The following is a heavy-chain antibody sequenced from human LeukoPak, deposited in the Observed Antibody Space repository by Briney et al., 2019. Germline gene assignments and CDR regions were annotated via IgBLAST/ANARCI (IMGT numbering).Heavy chain of an antibody. V-gene: IGHV4-59*01. CDR3: ARWRGRIEYNWFDP. J-gene: IGHJ5*02. CDR1: GGSISSYY. D-gene: IGHD2-15*01. CDR2: IYYSGST. Sequence: SETLSLTCTVSGGSISSYYWSWIRQPPGKGLEWIGYIYYSGSTNYNPSLKSRVTISVDTSKNQFSLKLSSVTAADTAVYYCARWRGRIEYNWFDPWGQGTLVTVSS.